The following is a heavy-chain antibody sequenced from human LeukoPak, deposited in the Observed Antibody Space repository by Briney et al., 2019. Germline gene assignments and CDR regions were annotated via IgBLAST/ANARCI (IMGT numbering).Heavy chain of an antibody. J-gene: IGHJ6*02. CDR3: ASSEATATPPPYGMDV. CDR2: IYYSGST. D-gene: IGHD5-12*01. V-gene: IGHV4-59*12. CDR1: GGSISSYY. Sequence: PSETLSLTCTVSGGSISSYYWSWIRQPPGKGLEWIGYIYYSGSTNYNPSLKSRVTISVDTSKNQFSLKLSSVTVADTAVYYCASSEATATPPPYGMDVWGQGTTVTVSS.